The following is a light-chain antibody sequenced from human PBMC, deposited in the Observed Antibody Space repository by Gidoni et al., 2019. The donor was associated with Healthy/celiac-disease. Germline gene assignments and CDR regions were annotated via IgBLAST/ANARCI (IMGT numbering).Light chain of an antibody. J-gene: IGKJ1*01. V-gene: IGKV1-39*01. CDR3: QQSYSTPQT. CDR2: AAS. Sequence: DIKITKSPSSLSASVGNRVTITCRASQSISSYLNWYQQKPGKAPKLLIYAASSLQSGVPSRFSGSGSGTDFTLTISSLQPEDFATYYCQQSYSTPQTFGQGTKVEIK. CDR1: QSISSY.